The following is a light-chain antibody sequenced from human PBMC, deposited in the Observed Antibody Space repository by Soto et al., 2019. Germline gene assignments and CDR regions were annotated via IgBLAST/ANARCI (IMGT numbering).Light chain of an antibody. CDR3: HCYGPGVDA. CDR1: EVVTTNF. CDR2: DAS. V-gene: IGKV3-20*01. Sequence: VLTQSPGSLSLSPGERATLSCRASEVVTTNFIAWYQQQPGQPPILVIFDASSRTAGIPDRFTGIVSGADCSLYLCRLGSEVSAVYFFHCYGPGVDAFGEVTKLEI. J-gene: IGKJ2*01.